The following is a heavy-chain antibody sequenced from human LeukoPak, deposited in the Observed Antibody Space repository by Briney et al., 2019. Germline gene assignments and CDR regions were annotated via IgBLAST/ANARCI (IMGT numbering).Heavy chain of an antibody. CDR3: ARDWGYGDYVHVFDY. D-gene: IGHD4-17*01. CDR1: GFTFSSYG. Sequence: SGRSLRLSCAASGFTFSSYGMHWVRQAPGKGLEWVAVIWYDGSNKYYADSVKGRFTISRDNSKNTLYLQMNSLRAEDTAVYYCARDWGYGDYVHVFDYWGQGTLVTVSS. CDR2: IWYDGSNK. V-gene: IGHV3-33*01. J-gene: IGHJ4*02.